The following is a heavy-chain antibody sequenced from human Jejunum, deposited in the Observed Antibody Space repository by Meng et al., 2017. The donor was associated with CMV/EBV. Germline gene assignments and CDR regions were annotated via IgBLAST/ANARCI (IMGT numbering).Heavy chain of an antibody. CDR1: GFTFSSYW. CDR2: IKSDGSST. CDR3: ARETSGGFGNDY. D-gene: IGHD3-16*01. J-gene: IGHJ4*02. Sequence: ASGFTFSSYWMHWVRQAPGQGLVWVSRIKSDGSSTSYADSVKGRFTISRDNAKNTLYLQMNSLRAEDTAVYYCARETSGGFGNDYWGQGTLGTVSS. V-gene: IGHV3-74*01.